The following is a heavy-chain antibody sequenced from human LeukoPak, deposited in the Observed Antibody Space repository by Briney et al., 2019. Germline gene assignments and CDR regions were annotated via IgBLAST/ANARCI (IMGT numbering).Heavy chain of an antibody. Sequence: ASVKVSCKASGYTFTSYGISWVRQAPGQGLEWMGWISAYNGNTNYAQKLQGRVTMTTDTSTSTAYMELRSLRSDDTAVYYGARALSSYYYDSSGYRFDYWGQGTLVTVSS. D-gene: IGHD3-22*01. CDR2: ISAYNGNT. CDR3: ARALSSYYYDSSGYRFDY. CDR1: GYTFTSYG. J-gene: IGHJ4*02. V-gene: IGHV1-18*01.